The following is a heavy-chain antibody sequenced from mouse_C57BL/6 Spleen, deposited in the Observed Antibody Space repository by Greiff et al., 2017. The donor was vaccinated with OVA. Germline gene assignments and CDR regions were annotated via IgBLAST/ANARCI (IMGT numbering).Heavy chain of an antibody. J-gene: IGHJ4*01. CDR3: AGLRQGYYYAMDD. D-gene: IGHD2-4*01. V-gene: IGHV1-50*01. CDR1: GYTFTSYW. CDR2: IDPSDSYT. Sequence: QVQLQQPGAELVKPGASVKLSCKASGYTFTSYWMQWVKQRPGQGLEWIGEIDPSDSYTNYNQKFKGKATLTVDTSSSTAYMQLSSLTSEDSAVYYCAGLRQGYYYAMDDWGQGTSVTVSS.